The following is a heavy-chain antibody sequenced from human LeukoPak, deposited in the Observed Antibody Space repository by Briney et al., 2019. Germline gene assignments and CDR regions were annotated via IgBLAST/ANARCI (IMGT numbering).Heavy chain of an antibody. CDR3: ARGDIVVVPAEGWFDP. Sequence: GGSLRLSCAASGFTFSSYWVSWVRQAPGKGLEWVANIKQDGSEKYYVDSVKGRFTISRDNAKNSLYLQMNSLRAEDTAVYYCARGDIVVVPAEGWFDPWGQGTLVTVSS. J-gene: IGHJ5*02. D-gene: IGHD2-2*01. V-gene: IGHV3-7*01. CDR2: IKQDGSEK. CDR1: GFTFSSYW.